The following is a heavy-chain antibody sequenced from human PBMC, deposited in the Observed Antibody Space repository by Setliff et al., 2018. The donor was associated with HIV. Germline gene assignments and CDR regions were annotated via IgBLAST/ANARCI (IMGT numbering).Heavy chain of an antibody. CDR1: GGSISSSSYY. CDR3: ARAGLDFDS. J-gene: IGHJ4*02. CDR2: IYYSGIT. Sequence: SSETLSLTCTVSGGSISSSSYYWAWIRQPPGKGLEWIGSIYYSGITYYNPSLKSRITMLVDLSQNQFSLNLRSATAADTAVYYCARAGLDFDSWGQGTLVTVSS. V-gene: IGHV4-39*07.